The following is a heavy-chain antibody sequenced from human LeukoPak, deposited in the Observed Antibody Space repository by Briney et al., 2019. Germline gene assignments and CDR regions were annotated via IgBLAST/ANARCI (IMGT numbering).Heavy chain of an antibody. Sequence: GGSLRLSCAASGFTFSSYSMNWVRQAPGKGLEWVSSISSSSSYIYYADSVKGRFTISRDNAKNSLYLQMNRLRAEDTAVYYCARDNGWNLDYWGQGTLVPVSS. D-gene: IGHD1-1*01. V-gene: IGHV3-21*01. CDR1: GFTFSSYS. J-gene: IGHJ4*02. CDR2: ISSSSSYI. CDR3: ARDNGWNLDY.